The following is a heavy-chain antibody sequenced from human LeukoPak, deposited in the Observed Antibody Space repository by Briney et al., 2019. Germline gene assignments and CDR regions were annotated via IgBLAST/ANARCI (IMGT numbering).Heavy chain of an antibody. V-gene: IGHV3-74*01. CDR1: GFNFSSHW. D-gene: IGHD3-22*01. Sequence: GGSLRLSCAASGFNFSSHWMHWVRQVPGKGLVWVSRINYDGSRTSYADSVKGRFTISRDNAKNTLYLQTNSLRAEDTAVYYCARGALYESSGCDIRGQGTMVTVSS. J-gene: IGHJ3*02. CDR2: INYDGSRT. CDR3: ARGALYESSGCDI.